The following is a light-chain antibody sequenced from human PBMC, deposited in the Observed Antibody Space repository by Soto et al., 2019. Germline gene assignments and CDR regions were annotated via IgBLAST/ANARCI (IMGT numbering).Light chain of an antibody. Sequence: QAVVTQPPSLSATPGQRITISCSGSSSNIGRNIVNWYQQVPGTAPKLLIQSDTQRPSGVPDRFSGSKSDTSASLAISGLQSEDEADYYCAAWDDSLKGPVFGGGTKLTVL. CDR2: SDT. J-gene: IGLJ2*01. CDR3: AAWDDSLKGPV. CDR1: SSNIGRNI. V-gene: IGLV1-44*01.